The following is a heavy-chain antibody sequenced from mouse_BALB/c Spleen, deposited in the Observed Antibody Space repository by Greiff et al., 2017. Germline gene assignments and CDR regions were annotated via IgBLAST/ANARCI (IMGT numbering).Heavy chain of an antibody. CDR1: GYAFTNYL. CDR3: ARSGVSYAMDY. V-gene: IGHV1-54*01. Sequence: QVQLQQSGAELVRPGTSVKVSCKASGYAFTNYLIEWVKQRPGQGLEWIGVINPGSGGTNYNEKFKGKATLTADKSSSTAYMQLSSLTSDDCAVYFCARSGVSYAMDYWGQGTSVTVSS. D-gene: IGHD4-1*01. CDR2: INPGSGGT. J-gene: IGHJ4*01.